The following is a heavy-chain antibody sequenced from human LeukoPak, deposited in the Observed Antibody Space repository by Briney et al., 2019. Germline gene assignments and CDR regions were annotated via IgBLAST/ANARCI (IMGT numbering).Heavy chain of an antibody. J-gene: IGHJ4*02. CDR3: AGALLSRPLRYFDWLLYFDY. D-gene: IGHD3-9*01. CDR2: INHSGST. Sequence: KPSETLSLTCAVYGGSFSGYYWSWIRQPPGKGLEWIGEINHSGSTNYNPSLKSRVTISVDTSKNQFSLKLSSVTAADTAVYYCAGALLSRPLRYFDWLLYFDYWGQGTLVTVSS. V-gene: IGHV4-34*01. CDR1: GGSFSGYY.